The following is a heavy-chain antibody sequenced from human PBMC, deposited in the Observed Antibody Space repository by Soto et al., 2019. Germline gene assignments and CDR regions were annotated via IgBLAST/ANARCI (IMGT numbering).Heavy chain of an antibody. CDR1: EFTFRSHG. J-gene: IGHJ6*02. Sequence: QVQLVESGGGVVFPGRSLRLSCEVSEFTFRSHGMHWVRQAPGKGLEWLAVISYDGTNTYYADSVEGRFTISRDNSKNTLYLQMNSLRVEDTAVYYCAKGKEWELPLSYLLDVWAQGTTVTVS. CDR3: AKGKEWELPLSYLLDV. V-gene: IGHV3-30*18. D-gene: IGHD1-26*01. CDR2: ISYDGTNT.